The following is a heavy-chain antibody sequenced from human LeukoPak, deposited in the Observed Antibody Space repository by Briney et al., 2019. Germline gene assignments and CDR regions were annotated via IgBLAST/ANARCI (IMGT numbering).Heavy chain of an antibody. CDR3: ARPTQYYGSGSYPFDY. CDR2: IWYDGSNK. D-gene: IGHD3-10*01. CDR1: GFTFSSYG. Sequence: GGSLRLSCAASGFTFSSYGMHWVRQAPGKGLEWVAVIWYDGSNKYYADSVKGRFTISRDNSKNTLYLQMNSLRAEDTVVYYCARPTQYYGSGSYPFDYWGQGTLVTVSS. J-gene: IGHJ4*02. V-gene: IGHV3-33*01.